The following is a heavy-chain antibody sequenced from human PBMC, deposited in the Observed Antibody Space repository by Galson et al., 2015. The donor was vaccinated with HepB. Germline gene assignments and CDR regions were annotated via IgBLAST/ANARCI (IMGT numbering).Heavy chain of an antibody. Sequence: SLRLSCAASGFTFSNAWMNWVRQAPGRGLEWVGRIKSMTDGGTTDYAAPVKGRFTISRDDSENTVYLQMNSLQIEDTAVYYCTAKDSSPSYWGQGTLVTVSS. D-gene: IGHD3-22*01. CDR3: TAKDSSPSY. V-gene: IGHV3-15*07. J-gene: IGHJ4*02. CDR2: IKSMTDGGTT. CDR1: GFTFSNAW.